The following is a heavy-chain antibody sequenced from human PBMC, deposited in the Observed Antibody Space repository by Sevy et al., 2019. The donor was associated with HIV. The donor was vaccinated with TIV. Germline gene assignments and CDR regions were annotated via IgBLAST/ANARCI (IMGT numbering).Heavy chain of an antibody. CDR1: GFTFSSYA. J-gene: IGHJ4*02. D-gene: IGHD3-22*01. V-gene: IGHV3-23*01. CDR2: ISGSGGST. CDR3: AKEGFGYNYDSSGNLDY. Sequence: QLGGSLRLSCGVSGFTFSSYAMSWVRQAPGKGLEWVSGISGSGGSTYYADSVKGRFTISRDNSKNTLYLQMTSLRAEDTAVYYCAKEGFGYNYDSSGNLDYWGQGTLVTVSS.